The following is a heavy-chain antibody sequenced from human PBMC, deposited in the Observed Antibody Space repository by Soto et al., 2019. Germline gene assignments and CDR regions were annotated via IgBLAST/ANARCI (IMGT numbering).Heavy chain of an antibody. V-gene: IGHV3-30*09. J-gene: IGHJ6*02. CDR3: ARRAWDSYYAIDV. CDR1: GFKYTDFA. Sequence: VQLVESGGGEVQPGRSLRLSCAASGFKYTDFALHWVRQAPGKGLEWVAIISYDGSDKYYADPVKGRFVISRDNPKNTLYLEMNSLRPEDTAVYFCARRAWDSYYAIDVWGQGTTVTVFS. CDR2: ISYDGSDK. D-gene: IGHD3-22*01.